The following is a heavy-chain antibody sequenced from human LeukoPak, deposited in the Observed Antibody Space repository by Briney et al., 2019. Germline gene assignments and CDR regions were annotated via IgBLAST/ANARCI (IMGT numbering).Heavy chain of an antibody. CDR3: ARDGTPIYSSGWVYMDV. D-gene: IGHD6-25*01. CDR2: FSSVGDKI. Sequence: GGSLRLSCSTSGFTLTSCEMDWVRQAPGKGRGWVSFFSSVGDKIYYADSAKSRSTTSRDNAKTSLYLQINSLRAEDTAVYYCARDGTPIYSSGWVYMDVWGRGTTVTISS. CDR1: GFTLTSCE. V-gene: IGHV3-48*03. J-gene: IGHJ6*03.